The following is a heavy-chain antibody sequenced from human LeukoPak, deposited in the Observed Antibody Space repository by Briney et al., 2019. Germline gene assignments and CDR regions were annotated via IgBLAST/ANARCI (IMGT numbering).Heavy chain of an antibody. J-gene: IGHJ4*02. CDR3: AREGMVVAPRYSSYFDY. CDR2: ISYDGSNK. D-gene: IGHD2-15*01. V-gene: IGHV3-30*01. Sequence: GRSLRPSCAASGFTFSSYAMHWVRQAPGKGLEWVAVISYDGSNKYYADSVKGRFTISRDNSKNTLYLQMNSLRAEDTAVYYCAREGMVVAPRYSSYFDYWGQGTLVTVSS. CDR1: GFTFSSYA.